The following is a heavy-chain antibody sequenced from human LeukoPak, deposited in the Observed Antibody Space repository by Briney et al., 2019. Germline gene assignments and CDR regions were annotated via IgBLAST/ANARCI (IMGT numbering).Heavy chain of an antibody. CDR3: ARVKTPSSSFWAYYFDY. CDR1: GYTFTSYG. CDR2: ISAYNGNT. J-gene: IGHJ4*02. Sequence: ASVKVSCKASGYTFTSYGISWVRQAPGQGLEWMGWISAYNGNTNYAQKLQGRVTMTTDTSTSTAYMELRSLRSDDTAAYYCARVKTPSSSFWAYYFDYWGQGTLVTVSP. V-gene: IGHV1-18*01. D-gene: IGHD6-13*01.